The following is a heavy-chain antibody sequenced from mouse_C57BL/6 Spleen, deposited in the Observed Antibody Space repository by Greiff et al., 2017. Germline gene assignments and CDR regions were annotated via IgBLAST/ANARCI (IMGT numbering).Heavy chain of an antibody. J-gene: IGHJ4*01. CDR3: ARRVNHYAMDY. V-gene: IGHV1-26*01. Sequence: VQLQQSGPELVKPGASVKISCKASGYTFTDYYMNWVKQSHGKSLEWIGDINPNNGGTSYTQKFKGKATLTVDKSSSTAYMELRSLTSVDSAVYYCARRVNHYAMDYWGQGTSVTVSS. CDR2: INPNNGGT. CDR1: GYTFTDYY.